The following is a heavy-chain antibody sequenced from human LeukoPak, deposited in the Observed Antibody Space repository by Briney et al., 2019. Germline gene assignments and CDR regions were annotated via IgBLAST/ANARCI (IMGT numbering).Heavy chain of an antibody. CDR1: GYTFTSYY. D-gene: IGHD6-6*01. CDR3: ARDVEQLVSSDAFDI. J-gene: IGHJ3*02. Sequence: ASVKVSCKASGYTFTSYYMHWVRQAPGQGLEWMGIINPSGGSTSYAQKFQGRVTMTRDTSTSTVYMELSSLRSEDTAVYYCARDVEQLVSSDAFDIWGQGTMVTVSS. V-gene: IGHV1-46*01. CDR2: INPSGGST.